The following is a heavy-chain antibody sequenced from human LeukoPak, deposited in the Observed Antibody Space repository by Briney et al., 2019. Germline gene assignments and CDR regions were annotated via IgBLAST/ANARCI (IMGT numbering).Heavy chain of an antibody. J-gene: IGHJ4*02. D-gene: IGHD1-14*01. Sequence: GGSLRLSCAASGFTFSTYNMNWVRQAPGKGLEWVSSITSSSSYIYYADSVKGRFTISRDNSKNTLYLQMNSLRAEDTAVYYCAKDLENQCWGQGTLVTVSS. CDR3: AKDLENQC. V-gene: IGHV3-21*04. CDR1: GFTFSTYN. CDR2: ITSSSSYI.